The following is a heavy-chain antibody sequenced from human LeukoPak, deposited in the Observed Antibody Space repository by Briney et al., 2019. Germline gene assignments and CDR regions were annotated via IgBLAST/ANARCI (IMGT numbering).Heavy chain of an antibody. Sequence: SETLSPTCTVSGDSISTYYWSWIRQPPGKGLEWIGYIYYRVTSDYNPSLKSRVTMSVDMSTRQISLKLSSVTAADTAVYYCARAVGGDGSGSLWGPGTLVTVSS. CDR3: ARAVGGDGSGSL. CDR2: IYYRVTS. D-gene: IGHD3-10*01. V-gene: IGHV4-59*01. J-gene: IGHJ4*02. CDR1: GDSISTYY.